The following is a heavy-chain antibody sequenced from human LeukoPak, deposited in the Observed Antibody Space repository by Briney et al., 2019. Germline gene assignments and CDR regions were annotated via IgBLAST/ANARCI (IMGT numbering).Heavy chain of an antibody. CDR1: SGSISSSSYY. D-gene: IGHD5-24*01. CDR3: AREGRDGYNSYYFDY. V-gene: IGHV4-39*07. Sequence: PSETLSLTCTVSSGSISSSSYYWGWIRQPPGKGLEWIGSISYSGSTYYNPSLKSRVTISVDTSKNQFSLKLSSVTAADTAVYYCAREGRDGYNSYYFDYWGQGTLVTVSS. J-gene: IGHJ4*02. CDR2: ISYSGST.